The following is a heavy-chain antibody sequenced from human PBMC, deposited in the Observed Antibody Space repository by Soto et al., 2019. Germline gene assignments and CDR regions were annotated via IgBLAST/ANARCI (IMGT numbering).Heavy chain of an antibody. J-gene: IGHJ5*02. Sequence: QVQLQEAGPGLVKPSETLSLTCTVSGGSISSAGYCWSWIRQHPGRGLEWIGYMYYSGITYYNPSRLSRVTMSVAMSKNYFSLNLFSVTAAATAVYYCASGAIAKRVAIWFDPWGQGTLVTVSS. V-gene: IGHV4-31*03. CDR1: GGSISSAGYC. CDR2: MYYSGIT. CDR3: ASGAIAKRVAIWFDP. D-gene: IGHD3-3*01.